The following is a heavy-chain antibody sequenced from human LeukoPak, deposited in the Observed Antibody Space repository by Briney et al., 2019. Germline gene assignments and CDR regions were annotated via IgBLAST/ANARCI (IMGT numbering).Heavy chain of an antibody. CDR3: ARDLMDNYDSSGYYDKPDAFDI. J-gene: IGHJ3*02. CDR1: GGSISSYY. D-gene: IGHD3-22*01. V-gene: IGHV4-4*07. CDR2: IYTSGST. Sequence: SETLSLTCTVSGGSISSYYWSWIRQPAGKGLEWIGRIYTSGSTNYNPSLKSRVTMSVDTSKNQFSLKLSPVTAADTAVYYCARDLMDNYDSSGYYDKPDAFDIWGQGTMVTVSS.